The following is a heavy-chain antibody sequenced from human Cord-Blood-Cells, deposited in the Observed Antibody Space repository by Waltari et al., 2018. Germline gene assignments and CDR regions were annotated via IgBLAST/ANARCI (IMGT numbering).Heavy chain of an antibody. CDR2: INPNSGGT. Sequence: QVQLVQSGAEVKKPGASVKVSCKASGYTFTGYYMPWVRPAPGQGLEWMGWINPNSGGTNYAQKFQGRVTMTRDTSISTAYMELSRLRSDDTAVYYCARELDIVVVPAANWFDPWGQGTLVTVSS. CDR1: GYTFTGYY. V-gene: IGHV1-2*02. D-gene: IGHD2-2*03. J-gene: IGHJ5*02. CDR3: ARELDIVVVPAANWFDP.